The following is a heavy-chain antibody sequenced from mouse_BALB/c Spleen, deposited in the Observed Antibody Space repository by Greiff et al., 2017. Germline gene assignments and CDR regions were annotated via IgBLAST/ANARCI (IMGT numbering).Heavy chain of an antibody. CDR2: ISSGGGST. CDR3: ARLPISSYAMDY. CDR1: GFAFSSYD. D-gene: IGHD5-1*01. V-gene: IGHV5-12-1*01. Sequence: EVKLVESGGGLVKPGGSLKLSCAASGFAFSSYDMSWVRQTPEKRLEWVAYISSGGGSTYYPDTVKGRFTISRDNAKNTLYLQMSSLKSEDTAMYYCARLPISSYAMDYWGQGTSVTVSS. J-gene: IGHJ4*01.